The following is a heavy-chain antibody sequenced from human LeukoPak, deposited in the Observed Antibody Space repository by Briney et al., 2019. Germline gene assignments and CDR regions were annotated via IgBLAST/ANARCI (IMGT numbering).Heavy chain of an antibody. D-gene: IGHD6-13*01. CDR1: GFTFRRYA. CDR2: ISGSGGST. CDR3: AKIFSSSWAFDY. Sequence: PGGSLRLSCAASGFTFRRYAMRGVRQAPGKGLEWVSAISGSGGSTYYADSVKGRFTISRDNSKNTLYLQMNSLSAEDPAVYYCAKIFSSSWAFDYWGQGTLVTASS. V-gene: IGHV3-23*01. J-gene: IGHJ4*02.